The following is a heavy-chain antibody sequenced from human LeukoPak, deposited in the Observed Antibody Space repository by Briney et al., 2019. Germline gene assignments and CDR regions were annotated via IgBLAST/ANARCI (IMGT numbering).Heavy chain of an antibody. Sequence: PSETLSLTCAVYGGSFSGYYWSWIRPPPGKGLEWIGEINHSGSTNYNPSLKSRVTISVDTSKNQFSLKLSSVTAADTAVYYCARGRSGWYSATTGYFDYWGQGTLVTVSS. D-gene: IGHD6-19*01. V-gene: IGHV4-34*01. CDR3: ARGRSGWYSATTGYFDY. CDR2: INHSGST. J-gene: IGHJ4*02. CDR1: GGSFSGYY.